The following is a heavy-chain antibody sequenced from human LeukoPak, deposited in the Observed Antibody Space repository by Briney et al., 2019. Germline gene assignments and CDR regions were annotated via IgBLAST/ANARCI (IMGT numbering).Heavy chain of an antibody. J-gene: IGHJ4*02. V-gene: IGHV5-51*01. CDR3: ARHFGNWKNFDF. CDR2: IYPDDSDT. CDR1: RYSFTNYW. Sequence: GESLKISCKGSRYSFTNYWIGWVRQMPGKGLEWMGIIYPDDSDTRYSPSFQGQVTISADKFIRTAYLHWSSLKASDTAIYYCARHFGNWKNFDFWGRGTLVTVSS. D-gene: IGHD1-1*01.